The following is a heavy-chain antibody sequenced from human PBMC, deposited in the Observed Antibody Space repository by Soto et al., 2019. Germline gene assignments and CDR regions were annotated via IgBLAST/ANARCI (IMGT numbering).Heavy chain of an antibody. D-gene: IGHD6-6*01. CDR1: GFTFSNAW. V-gene: IGHV3-15*07. CDR2: IKSKTDGGTT. J-gene: IGHJ4*02. CDR3: TTPIAARHPDDY. Sequence: EVQLVESGGGLVKPGGSLRLSCAASGFTFSNAWMNWVRQAPGKGLEWVGRIKSKTDGGTTDYAAPVKGRFTISRDDSKNTLYLQMNSLKTEDAAVYYCTTPIAARHPDDYWGQGTLVTVSS.